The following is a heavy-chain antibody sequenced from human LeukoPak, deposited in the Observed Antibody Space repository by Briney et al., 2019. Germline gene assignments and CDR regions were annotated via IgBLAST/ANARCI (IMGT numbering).Heavy chain of an antibody. V-gene: IGHV3-30*03. CDR3: ARDGGYGYNFYDAFDI. J-gene: IGHJ3*02. CDR1: GFTFSSYG. D-gene: IGHD5-24*01. CDR2: ISYDGSNK. Sequence: PGRSLRLSCAASGFTFSSYGMHWVRQAPGKGLEWVAVISYDGSNKYYADSVKGRFTISRDNSKNTLYLQMNSLRAEDTAVYYCARDGGYGYNFYDAFDIWGQGTMVTVSS.